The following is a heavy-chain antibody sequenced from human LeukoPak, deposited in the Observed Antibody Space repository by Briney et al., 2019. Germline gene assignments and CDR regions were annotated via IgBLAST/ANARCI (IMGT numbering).Heavy chain of an antibody. V-gene: IGHV3-30*03. Sequence: PGGSLRLSCAASGFTFSNYGIHWVRQAPGKGLEWVAVISYDATNEYYTDSVKGRFTISRDNSRNTLYLQMNSLRAEDTAVYYCARVEYCSSTSCYTGAFDIWGQGTMVTVSS. CDR1: GFTFSNYG. D-gene: IGHD2-2*02. CDR2: ISYDATNE. J-gene: IGHJ3*02. CDR3: ARVEYCSSTSCYTGAFDI.